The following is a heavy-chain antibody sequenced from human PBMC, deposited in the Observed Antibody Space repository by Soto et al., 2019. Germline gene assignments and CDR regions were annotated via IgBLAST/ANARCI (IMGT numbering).Heavy chain of an antibody. Sequence: GSLRLACAAPIFTFSSYAMSWVREAPGKGLEWVSATSGIGGSTYYADAVKGRFTISRDNSKNTLYLQMNSLRAEDTAVYYCVSLDYYYYYGMDVWGQGTTVTVSS. CDR2: TSGIGGST. CDR3: VSLDYYYYYGMDV. V-gene: IGHV3-23*01. CDR1: IFTFSSYA. D-gene: IGHD3-16*01. J-gene: IGHJ6*02.